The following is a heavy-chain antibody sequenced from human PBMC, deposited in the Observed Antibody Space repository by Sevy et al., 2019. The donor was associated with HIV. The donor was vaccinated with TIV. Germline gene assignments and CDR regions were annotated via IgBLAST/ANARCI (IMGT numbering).Heavy chain of an antibody. D-gene: IGHD2-2*03. CDR1: GFTFSGSA. CDR2: IRMKANSYAT. CDR3: TTYLGYCRSTSCHYYFDN. V-gene: IGHV3-73*01. Sequence: GGSLRLSCAASGFTFSGSALHWVRQASGKGLEWVGRIRMKANSYATAYAASVEGRFTISRDDSKNSAYLQMNSLKTEETAVDYCTTYLGYCRSTSCHYYFDNWGQGTLVTVSS. J-gene: IGHJ4*02.